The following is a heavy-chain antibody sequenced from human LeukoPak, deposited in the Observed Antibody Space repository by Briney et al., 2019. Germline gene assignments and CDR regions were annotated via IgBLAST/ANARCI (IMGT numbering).Heavy chain of an antibody. CDR2: IGPDGSDS. V-gene: IGHV3-7*01. J-gene: IGHJ4*02. Sequence: GGSLRLSCVASGFTFTTSYMAWVRKVPGFGLERVAEIGPDGSDSVYVVSVKGRFTLSRDDATMSVFLQMNSLRVEDTAVYYCARDFSWRQFDYWGLGTLVTVSS. CDR3: ARDFSWRQFDY. CDR1: GFTFTTSY.